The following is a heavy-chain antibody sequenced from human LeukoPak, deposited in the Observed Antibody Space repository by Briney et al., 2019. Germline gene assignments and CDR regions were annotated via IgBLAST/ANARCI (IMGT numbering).Heavy chain of an antibody. J-gene: IGHJ6*02. CDR3: AKVEGRLRPDYHYGMDV. V-gene: IGHV3-23*01. CDR1: GFSFNNYA. CDR2: ISGSGGST. Sequence: GGSLRLSCAASGFSFNNYAMVWVRQTPGKGLEWVSAISGSGGSTYYADSVKGRFTISRGNSKNTLYLQMNSLRAEDTAVYYCAKVEGRLRPDYHYGMDVWGQGTTVTVSS. D-gene: IGHD1-1*01.